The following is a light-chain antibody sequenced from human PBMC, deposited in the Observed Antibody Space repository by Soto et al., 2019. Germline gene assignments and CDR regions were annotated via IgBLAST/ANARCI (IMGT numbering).Light chain of an antibody. J-gene: IGKJ4*01. V-gene: IGKV1-5*03. CDR3: QQYNSYSPLT. CDR2: KAS. CDR1: QSISSW. Sequence: DIQXTXSPXTLSASVGDRVTITCRASQSISSWLAWYQQKPGKAPKLLIYKASSLESGVPSRFSGSGSGTEFTLTISSLQPDDFATYYCQQYNSYSPLTFGGGTKVEI.